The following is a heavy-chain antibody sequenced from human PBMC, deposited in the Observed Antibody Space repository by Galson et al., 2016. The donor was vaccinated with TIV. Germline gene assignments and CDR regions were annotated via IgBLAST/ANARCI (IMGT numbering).Heavy chain of an antibody. V-gene: IGHV1-24*01. J-gene: IGHJ5*02. D-gene: IGHD2/OR15-2a*01. CDR1: GNSLNELV. CDR3: ATVAWFPGLSLDT. CDR2: FDPEVAKT. Sequence: SVKVSCKVSGNSLNELVIHWVRQAPGKGLEWMGGFDPEVAKTVYAQKLQDRVTMAADTSTNTAYMELGSLRFEDTAVYYCATVAWFPGLSLDTWGQGTLVTVS.